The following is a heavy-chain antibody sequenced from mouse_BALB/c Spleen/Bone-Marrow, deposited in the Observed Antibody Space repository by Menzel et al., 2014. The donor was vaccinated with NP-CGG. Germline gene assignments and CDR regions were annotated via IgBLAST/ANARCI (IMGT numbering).Heavy chain of an antibody. CDR3: ARSRGYYDYWYFDV. CDR1: GYTFTSYW. CDR2: IDPSDSYT. V-gene: IGHV1-69*02. Sequence: QVQLQQSGAELVKPGASVKLSCKASGYTFTSYWMHWVKQRPGQGLEWIGEIDPSDSYTNYNQKFKVKATLTVDKSSSTAYMQLSSLTSEDSAVYYCARSRGYYDYWYFDVWGAGTTVTVSS. D-gene: IGHD2-4*01. J-gene: IGHJ1*01.